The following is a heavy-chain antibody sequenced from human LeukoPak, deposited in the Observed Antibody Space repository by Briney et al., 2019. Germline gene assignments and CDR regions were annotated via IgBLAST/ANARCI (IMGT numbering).Heavy chain of an antibody. CDR1: GYTFTSYG. CDR3: ARDGPDYGDYINFDY. J-gene: IGHJ4*02. V-gene: IGHV1-18*01. Sequence: ASVKVSCKASGYTFTSYGITWVRQAPGPGLEWMAWISAYNGKTNYAQRFQGRVTMTTDTSTSTAYMELRSLRSDDTAVYYCARDGPDYGDYINFDYWGQGTLVTVSS. D-gene: IGHD4-17*01. CDR2: ISAYNGKT.